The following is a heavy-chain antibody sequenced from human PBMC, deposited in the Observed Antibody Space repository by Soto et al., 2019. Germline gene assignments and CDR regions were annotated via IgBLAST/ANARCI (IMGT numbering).Heavy chain of an antibody. CDR3: ARDGYSYGYRAGFDP. CDR2: IYSGGST. CDR1: GFTVSSNY. J-gene: IGHJ5*02. D-gene: IGHD5-18*01. Sequence: TGGSLRLSCAASGFTVSSNYMSWVRQAPGKGLEWVSVIYSGGSTYYADSVKGRFTTSRDNSKNTLYLQMNSLRAEDTAVYYCARDGYSYGYRAGFDPWGQGTLVTAPQ. V-gene: IGHV3-53*01.